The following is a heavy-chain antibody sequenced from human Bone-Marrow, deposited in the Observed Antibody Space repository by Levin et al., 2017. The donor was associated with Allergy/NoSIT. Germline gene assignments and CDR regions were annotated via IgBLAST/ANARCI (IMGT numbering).Heavy chain of an antibody. CDR1: GFHFRAFV. V-gene: IGHV3-30*03. D-gene: IGHD1-1*01. Sequence: LGESLKISCTASGFHFRAFVMHWVRQAPGKGLEWVASISEDGSNTYHAASVEGRITVSRDNSKSVMYLQVDSLKVEDSGVYNCVRPYGTGNNAFFHHALHLWGPGTVVTVSS. CDR2: ISEDGSNT. CDR3: VRPYGTGNNAFFHHALHL. J-gene: IGHJ3*01.